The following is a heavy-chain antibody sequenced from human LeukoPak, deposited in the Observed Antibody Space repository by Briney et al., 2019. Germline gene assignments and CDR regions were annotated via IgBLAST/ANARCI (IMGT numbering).Heavy chain of an antibody. D-gene: IGHD5-18*01. CDR1: GGTLGTYA. CDR3: ARENSWIQPYMDV. Sequence: SVKVSCKASGGTLGTYAVSWVRQAPGQGLEWMGRISPMFGIANYTQKFQGRVTITTDESANKAYMELSSLTSEDTAVYYCARENSWIQPYMDVWGKGTTVIVSS. J-gene: IGHJ6*03. V-gene: IGHV1-69*05. CDR2: ISPMFGIA.